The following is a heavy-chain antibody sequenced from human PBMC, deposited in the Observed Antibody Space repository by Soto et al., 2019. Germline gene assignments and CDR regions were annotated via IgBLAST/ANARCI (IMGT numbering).Heavy chain of an antibody. D-gene: IGHD6-19*01. CDR3: RRSSRYSTDV. J-gene: IGHJ6*02. Sequence: SETLSLTCTVSGASIRSSAYWGWIRQPPGKGLEWIGSIYSIGNTYYNPSLKSGVTISADTSKNQFSLNLISATAADTAVYYCRRSSRYSTDVWGQGITVTV. CDR2: IYSIGNT. CDR1: GASIRSSAY. V-gene: IGHV4-39*01.